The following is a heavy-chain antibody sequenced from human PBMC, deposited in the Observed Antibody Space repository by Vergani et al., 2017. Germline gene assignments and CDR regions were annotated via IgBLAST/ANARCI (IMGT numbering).Heavy chain of an antibody. CDR3: AREYYYDSSGYYWHGFDP. CDR2: IIPILGTA. V-gene: IGHV1-69*11. D-gene: IGHD3-22*01. J-gene: IGHJ5*02. Sequence: QVQLVQSGAEVKKPGSSVKVSCKASGGTFSSYAISWVRQAPGQGLEWMGRIIPILGTANYAQKFQGSVKITADESTRTAYMELSSLRSEDTAVYYCAREYYYDSSGYYWHGFDPWGQGTLVTVSS. CDR1: GGTFSSYA.